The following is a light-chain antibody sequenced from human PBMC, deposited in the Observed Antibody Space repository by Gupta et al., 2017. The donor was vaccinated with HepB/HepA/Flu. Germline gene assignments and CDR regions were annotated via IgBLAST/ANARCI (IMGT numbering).Light chain of an antibody. CDR1: QDISSY. V-gene: IGKV1-9*01. Sequence: DIHLTQSPSFLSASVGDRVTITCRASQDISSYLAWFQQKPGKAPSLLIYAASTLQSGVPSRFSGSRSGTEFTLTISSRQPEDFATYYCQQADYYPITFGGGTKVEIK. CDR3: QQADYYPIT. CDR2: AAS. J-gene: IGKJ4*01.